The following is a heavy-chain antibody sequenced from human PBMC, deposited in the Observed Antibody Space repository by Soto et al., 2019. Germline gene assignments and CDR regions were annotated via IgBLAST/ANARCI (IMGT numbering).Heavy chain of an antibody. CDR3: ARPAGYSSGWYYFDY. Sequence: SETLSLTCTVSGGSISSSNYYWGWIRQPPGKGLEWIVSIYYSGSMYYNPSLKSRVSMSVDTSKNQFSLKLSSVTAADTAVYYCARPAGYSSGWYYFDYAGQGTPVTVSS. D-gene: IGHD6-19*01. V-gene: IGHV4-39*01. J-gene: IGHJ4*02. CDR2: IYYSGSM. CDR1: GGSISSSNYY.